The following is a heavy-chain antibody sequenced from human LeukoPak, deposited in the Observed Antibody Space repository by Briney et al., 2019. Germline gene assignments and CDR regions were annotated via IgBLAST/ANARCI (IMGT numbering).Heavy chain of an antibody. J-gene: IGHJ4*02. CDR3: AIRATAEYFDY. Sequence: GESLKISCKGSGYSFTNYWIGWVRQMPGKGLEWMGIIYPGDSDTRYNPSFQGQVTISVDKSISTAYMQWSSLKASDTAIYYCAIRATAEYFDYWGRGTLVAVSS. V-gene: IGHV5-51*01. D-gene: IGHD6-13*01. CDR2: IYPGDSDT. CDR1: GYSFTNYW.